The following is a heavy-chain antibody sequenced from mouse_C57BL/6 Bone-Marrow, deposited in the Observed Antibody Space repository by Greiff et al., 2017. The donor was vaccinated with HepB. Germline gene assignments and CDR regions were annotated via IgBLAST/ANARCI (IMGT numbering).Heavy chain of an antibody. J-gene: IGHJ1*03. CDR2: IDPANGDT. CDR1: GFNIKDDY. V-gene: IGHV14-4*01. Sequence: VQLQQSGAELVRPGASVKLSCTASGFNIKDDYMHWVKQRPEQGLEWIGWIDPANGDTEYASKFQGKATITADTSSNTAYLQLSSLTSEDTAVYYCTTAPRHFDVWGTGTTVTVSS. CDR3: TTAPRHFDV.